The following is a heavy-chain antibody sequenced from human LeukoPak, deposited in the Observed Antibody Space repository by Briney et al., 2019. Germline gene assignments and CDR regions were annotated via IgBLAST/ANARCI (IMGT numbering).Heavy chain of an antibody. CDR3: ARGGTMIVVVEGDY. Sequence: GGSLRLSCAVSGFTFSSYAMTWVRQAPGKGLEWVSAIGPSGRSTYYADSVKGRFTISRDNSKNTLYLQMNGLRAEDTAVYYCARGGTMIVVVEGDYWGQGTLVTVSS. CDR1: GFTFSSYA. J-gene: IGHJ4*02. CDR2: IGPSGRST. V-gene: IGHV3-23*01. D-gene: IGHD3-22*01.